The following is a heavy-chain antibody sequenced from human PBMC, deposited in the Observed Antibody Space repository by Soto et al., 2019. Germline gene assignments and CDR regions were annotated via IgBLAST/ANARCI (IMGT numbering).Heavy chain of an antibody. CDR3: AADRTLSCSSSFDYYVLDV. CDR1: GFTFTSSA. CDR2: IVVGSGNT. D-gene: IGHD6-6*01. Sequence: ASVKVSCKASGFTFTSSAVQWVRQARGQRLEWIGWIVVGSGNTNYAQKFQERVTITRDMSTSTAYMELSSLRSEDTAVYYCAADRTLSCSSSFDYYVLDVCGQGTTVTGSS. J-gene: IGHJ6*02. V-gene: IGHV1-58*01.